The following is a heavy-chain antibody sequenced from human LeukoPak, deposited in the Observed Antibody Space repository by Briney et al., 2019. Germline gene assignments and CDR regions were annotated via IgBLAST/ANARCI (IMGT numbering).Heavy chain of an antibody. Sequence: GGSLRLSCTSATFTFGDYPLSWVRQAPGRGLEWITFIKTKPFGGTSEYAASVKGRFTFSRDDSKNIAYLQMNRLNTEDTAVYYCTRHQSPYLDAFDVWGQGTMVTVAS. V-gene: IGHV3-49*04. CDR1: TFTFGDYP. CDR3: TRHQSPYLDAFDV. D-gene: IGHD2-2*01. J-gene: IGHJ3*01. CDR2: IKTKPFGGTS.